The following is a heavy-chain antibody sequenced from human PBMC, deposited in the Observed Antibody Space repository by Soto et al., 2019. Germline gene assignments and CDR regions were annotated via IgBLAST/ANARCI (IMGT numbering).Heavy chain of an antibody. D-gene: IGHD3-10*01. J-gene: IGHJ6*03. CDR1: GGSISRGGYY. Sequence: SDTLSLTCTVSGGSISRGGYYWSWIRQHPGKGLEWIGYIYYSGSTYYNPSLKSRVTISVDTSKNQFSLKLSSVTAADTAVYYCARRPGYYYYYMDVWGKGTTVTVSS. CDR2: IYYSGST. CDR3: ARRPGYYYYYMDV. V-gene: IGHV4-31*03.